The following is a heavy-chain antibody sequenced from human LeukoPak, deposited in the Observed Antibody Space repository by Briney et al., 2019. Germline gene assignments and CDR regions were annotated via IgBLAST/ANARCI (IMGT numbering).Heavy chain of an antibody. CDR2: IYYSGST. D-gene: IGHD3-22*01. CDR1: GGSISSSSYY. V-gene: IGHV4-39*07. Sequence: KPSETLSLTCTVSGGSISSSSYYWGWIRQPPGKGLEWIGSIYYSGSTYYNPSLKSRVTISVDTSKNQFSLKLSSVTAADTAVYYCARSSSDYDSSGYTDAFDIWGQGTMVTVSS. J-gene: IGHJ3*02. CDR3: ARSSSDYDSSGYTDAFDI.